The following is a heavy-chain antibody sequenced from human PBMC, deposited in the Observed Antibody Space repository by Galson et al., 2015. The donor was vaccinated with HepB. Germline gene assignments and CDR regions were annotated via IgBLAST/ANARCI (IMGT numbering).Heavy chain of an antibody. Sequence: SVKVSCKASGGTFSSYAISWVRQAPGQGLEWMGGIIPILGIANYAQKFQGRVTITADKSTSTAYMELSSLRSEDTAVYYCARGQNYDFWSGYWDYWGQGTLVTVSS. D-gene: IGHD3-3*01. CDR2: IIPILGIA. CDR3: ARGQNYDFWSGYWDY. V-gene: IGHV1-69*10. CDR1: GGTFSSYA. J-gene: IGHJ4*02.